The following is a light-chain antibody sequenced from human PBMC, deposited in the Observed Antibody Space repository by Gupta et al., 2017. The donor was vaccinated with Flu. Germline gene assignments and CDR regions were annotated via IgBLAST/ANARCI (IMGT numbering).Light chain of an antibody. V-gene: IGLV1-51*01. Sequence: KVTISCSGSSSNIGNNYVSWYQQLPGTAPKLLIYDNNKRPSGIPDRLSGSKSGTSATLGITGLQTGDEADYYCGTWDSSLSVVVFGGGTKLTVL. CDR2: DNN. CDR1: SSNIGNNY. J-gene: IGLJ2*01. CDR3: GTWDSSLSVVV.